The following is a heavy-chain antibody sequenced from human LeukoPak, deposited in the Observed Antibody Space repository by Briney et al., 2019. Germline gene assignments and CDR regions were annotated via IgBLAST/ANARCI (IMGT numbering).Heavy chain of an antibody. D-gene: IGHD1-26*01. J-gene: IGHJ2*01. Sequence: PSGTLSLTCTVSGGSISSYYWSWIRQPPGKGLEWIGYIYYSGSTNYNPSLKSRVTISVDTSKNQFSLKLSSVTAADTAVYYCAAYSGSYSSFFDLWGRGALVTVSS. V-gene: IGHV4-59*01. CDR1: GGSISSYY. CDR2: IYYSGST. CDR3: AAYSGSYSSFFDL.